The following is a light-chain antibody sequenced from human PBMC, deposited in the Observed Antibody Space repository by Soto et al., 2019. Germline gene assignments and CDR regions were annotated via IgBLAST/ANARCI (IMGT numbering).Light chain of an antibody. CDR1: QSVRTY. Sequence: EIVLTQSPVTLSLSPGERATLSCRASQSVRTYLAWYQVKPGQAPRLLIYDASRRASGVPARFRGSGSGTDFTLTISSLEPEDFSVYYCQQRSNWPITFGQGTRLEIK. J-gene: IGKJ5*01. V-gene: IGKV3-11*01. CDR3: QQRSNWPIT. CDR2: DAS.